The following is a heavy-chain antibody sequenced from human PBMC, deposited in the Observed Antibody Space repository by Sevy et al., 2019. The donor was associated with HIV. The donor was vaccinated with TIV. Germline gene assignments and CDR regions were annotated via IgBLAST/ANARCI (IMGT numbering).Heavy chain of an antibody. Sequence: GGSLRLSCAASGFTFSVYWMSWVRQAPGKGLEWVATMKEDGSDKDYVDSVKGRFTISRDNAKNSLYLQMNSLRAEDTAVYYCARSRSNYGDYYFDYWGQGTLVTVSS. J-gene: IGHJ4*02. CDR1: GFTFSVYW. D-gene: IGHD4-17*01. V-gene: IGHV3-7*01. CDR3: ARSRSNYGDYYFDY. CDR2: MKEDGSDK.